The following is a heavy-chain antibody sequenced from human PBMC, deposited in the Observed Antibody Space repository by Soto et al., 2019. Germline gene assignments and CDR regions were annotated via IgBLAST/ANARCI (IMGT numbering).Heavy chain of an antibody. CDR1: GFTFSSYA. D-gene: IGHD6-13*01. Sequence: QVQLVESGGGVVQPGRSLRLSCAASGFTFSSYAMHWVRQAPGKGLEWVAVISYDGSNKYYADSVKGRFPISRDNSKNTLYLQMNSLRAEDTAVYYCARDKHIAAGPRDAFDIWGQGTMVTVSS. CDR3: ARDKHIAAGPRDAFDI. J-gene: IGHJ3*02. V-gene: IGHV3-30-3*01. CDR2: ISYDGSNK.